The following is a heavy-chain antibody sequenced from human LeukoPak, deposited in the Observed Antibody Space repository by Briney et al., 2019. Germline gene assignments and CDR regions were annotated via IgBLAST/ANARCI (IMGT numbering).Heavy chain of an antibody. CDR1: GFTFSSYS. CDR2: ISSSSSYI. CDR3: ARVEYTAMVLPDY. V-gene: IGHV3-21*01. J-gene: IGHJ4*02. Sequence: GGSLRLSCAASGFTFSSYSMNWVSQAPGKGLEWVSSISSSSSYIYYADSVKGRFTISRDNAKNSLYLQMNSLRAEDTAVYYCARVEYTAMVLPDYWGQGTLVTVSS. D-gene: IGHD5-18*01.